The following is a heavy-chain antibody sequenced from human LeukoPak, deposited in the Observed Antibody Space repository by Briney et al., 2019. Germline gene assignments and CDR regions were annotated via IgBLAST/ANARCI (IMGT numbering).Heavy chain of an antibody. J-gene: IGHJ6*02. D-gene: IGHD3-3*01. CDR2: ISISSSYI. V-gene: IGHV3-21*01. Sequence: KAGGSLRLSCAASGFTFSSYSMNWVRQAPGKGLEWVSSISISSSYIYYADSVKGRFTISRDNAKNSLYLQMDSLRAEDTAVYYCARVPTPITIYGMDVWGQGTTVTVSS. CDR1: GFTFSSYS. CDR3: ARVPTPITIYGMDV.